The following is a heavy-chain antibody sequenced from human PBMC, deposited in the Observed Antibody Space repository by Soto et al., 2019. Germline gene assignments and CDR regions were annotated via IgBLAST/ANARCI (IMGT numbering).Heavy chain of an antibody. CDR2: ISAYNGNT. D-gene: IGHD6-13*01. J-gene: IGHJ6*03. CDR3: ARERGIAARKYYYYMDV. CDR1: GYTFTSYG. Sequence: ASVKVSCKASGYTFTSYGISWVRQAPGQGLEWMGWISAYNGNTNYAQKLQGRVTMTTDTSTSTAYMELRSLRSDDTAVYYCARERGIAARKYYYYMDVWGKGTTVTVSS. V-gene: IGHV1-18*01.